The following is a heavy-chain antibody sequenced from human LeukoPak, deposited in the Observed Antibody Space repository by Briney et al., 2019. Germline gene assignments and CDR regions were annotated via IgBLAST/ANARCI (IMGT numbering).Heavy chain of an antibody. CDR3: AADQGYYFHF. Sequence: GASVKVSCKASGYTFTDYYIHWIRQAPGQGLEWMGIINPNGGSTHYAQRFQDRITMTSDMSTDTVYMEIISLKDDDTALYYCAADQGYYFHFWGQGTLVTVSS. J-gene: IGHJ4*02. CDR1: GYTFTDYY. CDR2: INPNGGST. V-gene: IGHV1-46*01.